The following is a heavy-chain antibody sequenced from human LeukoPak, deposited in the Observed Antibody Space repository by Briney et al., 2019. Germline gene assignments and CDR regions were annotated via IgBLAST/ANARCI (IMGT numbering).Heavy chain of an antibody. CDR2: ISSSSSYI. CDR1: GFTFSSYS. D-gene: IGHD6-13*01. Sequence: GGSLRLSCAASGFTFSSYSMNWVRQAPGKGLEWVSSISSSSSYIYYADSVKGRFTISRDNAKNSLYLQMNSLRVEDTAVYYCAKGSGSSWYTSNDYWGQGTLVTVSS. CDR3: AKGSGSSWYTSNDY. V-gene: IGHV3-21*04. J-gene: IGHJ4*02.